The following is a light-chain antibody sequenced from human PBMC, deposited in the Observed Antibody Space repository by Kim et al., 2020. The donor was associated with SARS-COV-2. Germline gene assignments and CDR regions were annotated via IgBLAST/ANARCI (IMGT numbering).Light chain of an antibody. CDR3: SSWDDTLSGHAI. J-gene: IGLJ2*01. CDR1: CSNVGKNY. V-gene: IGLV1-47*01. CDR2: RDL. Sequence: QNVIISCSGSCSNVGKNYVHWYRRVPGTAPKLLIYRDLQRPSGVPNRFSGSKSGTSASLAISGLRSEDEADYYCSSWDDTLSGHAIFGGGTKVTVL.